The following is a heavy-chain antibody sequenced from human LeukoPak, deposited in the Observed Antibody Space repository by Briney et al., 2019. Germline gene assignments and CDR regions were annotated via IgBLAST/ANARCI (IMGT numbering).Heavy chain of an antibody. D-gene: IGHD3-22*01. CDR2: ISGSGGST. CDR1: GFTFSTYA. J-gene: IGHJ4*02. Sequence: PGGSLRLSCAASGFTFSTYAMSWVRQAPGKGLEWVSAISGSGGSTYYADSVKGRFTISRDNSKNTLYLQMNSLRAEDTAVYYCAKAYYDRSGYYLWYFDYWGQGTLVTVSS. CDR3: AKAYYDRSGYYLWYFDY. V-gene: IGHV3-23*01.